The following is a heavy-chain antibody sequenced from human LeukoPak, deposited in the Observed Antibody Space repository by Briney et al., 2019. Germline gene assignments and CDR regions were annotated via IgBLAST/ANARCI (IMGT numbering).Heavy chain of an antibody. CDR2: ISSSSYI. V-gene: IGHV3-21*01. CDR1: GFTFSSYS. Sequence: GGSLRLSCAASGFTFSSYSMNWVRQAPGKGLEWVSSISSSSYIYYADSVKGRFTISRDNAKNSLYLQMNSLRAEDTAVYYCARARYSYANFDYWGQGTLVTVSS. J-gene: IGHJ4*02. CDR3: ARARYSYANFDY. D-gene: IGHD5-18*01.